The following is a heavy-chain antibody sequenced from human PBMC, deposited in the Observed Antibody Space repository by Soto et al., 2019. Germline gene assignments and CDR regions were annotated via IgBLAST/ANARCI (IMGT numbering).Heavy chain of an antibody. CDR2: ISSSSSYI. Sequence: GGSLRLSCAASGFTFSSYSMNWVRQAPGKGLEWVSSISSSSSYIYYADSVKGRFTISRDNAKNSLYLQMNSLRAEDTAVYYCARDQRGSGAYGMDVWGQGTTVTVSS. CDR3: ARDQRGSGAYGMDV. J-gene: IGHJ6*02. CDR1: GFTFSSYS. V-gene: IGHV3-21*01. D-gene: IGHD3-10*01.